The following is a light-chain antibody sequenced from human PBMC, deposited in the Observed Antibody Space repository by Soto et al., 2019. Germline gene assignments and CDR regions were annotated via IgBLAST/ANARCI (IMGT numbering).Light chain of an antibody. CDR2: AAS. CDR1: QSVNNY. V-gene: IGKV1-39*01. Sequence: DIQMTQSPSSLSASVGDRVTITCRASQSVNNYLNWYQQKPGKAPNLLIYAASSLQSGVPSRFSGSASGTAFTITSSSLQPEDFATYYCQQTYNTPTTFGQGTNLEIK. CDR3: QQTYNTPTT. J-gene: IGKJ2*01.